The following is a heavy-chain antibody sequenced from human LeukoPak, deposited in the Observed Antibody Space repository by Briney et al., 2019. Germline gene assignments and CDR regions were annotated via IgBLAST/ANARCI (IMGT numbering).Heavy chain of an antibody. D-gene: IGHD3-16*02. CDR3: AGSGDDYVWGSYHQSDY. Sequence: PGGSLRLSCAASGFTFSDYYMSWIRQAPGKGLEWVSVIYSGGSTYYADSVKGRFTISRDNSKNTLYLQMNSLRAEDTAVYYCAGSGDDYVWGSYHQSDYWGQGTLVTVSS. J-gene: IGHJ4*02. V-gene: IGHV3-66*01. CDR1: GFTFSDYY. CDR2: IYSGGST.